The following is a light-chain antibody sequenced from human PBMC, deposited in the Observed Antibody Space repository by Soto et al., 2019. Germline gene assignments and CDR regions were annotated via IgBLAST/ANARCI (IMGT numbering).Light chain of an antibody. V-gene: IGKV3-11*01. CDR1: QSVGTF. Sequence: PGERATLSCRASQSVGTFFAWYQQKPGQAPRLLIYDASNRATSIPARFSGSGSGTDFTLTISSLEPAEFSLYYGQQCYSWPQWTFGQGTKVDI. CDR2: DAS. J-gene: IGKJ1*01. CDR3: QQCYSWPQWT.